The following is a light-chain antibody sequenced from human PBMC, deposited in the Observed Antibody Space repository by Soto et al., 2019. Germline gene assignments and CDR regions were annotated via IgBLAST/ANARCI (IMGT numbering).Light chain of an antibody. J-gene: IGLJ1*01. CDR2: DDN. Sequence: QSVLTQPPSVSAAPGQKATISCSVSSSNIGGNPVSWYQQLPGTAPKLLIYDDNKRPSGIPDRFSGSKSGTSATLGITGFQTGDEADYYCGSWDSSLSAYVFGTGTKVTVL. V-gene: IGLV1-51*01. CDR3: GSWDSSLSAYV. CDR1: SSNIGGNP.